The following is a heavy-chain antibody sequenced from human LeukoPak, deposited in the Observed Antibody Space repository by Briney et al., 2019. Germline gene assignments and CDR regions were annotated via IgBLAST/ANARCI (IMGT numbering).Heavy chain of an antibody. CDR2: IFYSGNT. CDR1: GGSISSSSYC. V-gene: IGHV4-39*07. CDR3: ARGRRTDHYYGSGSYFVLDY. Sequence: SETLSLTCTVSGGSISSSSYCWGWIRQPPGKGLEWIGDIFYSGNTYYNPSLKSRVTISVDTSKNQFSLKLSSVTAADTAVYYCARGRRTDHYYGSGSYFVLDYWGQGTLVTVSS. J-gene: IGHJ4*02. D-gene: IGHD3-10*01.